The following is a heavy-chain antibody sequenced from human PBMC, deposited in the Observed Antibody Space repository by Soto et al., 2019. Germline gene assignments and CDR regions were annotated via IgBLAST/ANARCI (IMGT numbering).Heavy chain of an antibody. Sequence: GGSLRLSCAASGFTFNNYAMSWVRQAPGKGLEWVSGVSGSGGSTYYADSVKGRFTISRDNSWNTVYLQMNSLRAEDTAVYYCAKRPARGGYDPLFDYWGQGTLVTVSS. D-gene: IGHD5-12*01. V-gene: IGHV3-23*01. CDR1: GFTFNNYA. J-gene: IGHJ4*02. CDR2: VSGSGGST. CDR3: AKRPARGGYDPLFDY.